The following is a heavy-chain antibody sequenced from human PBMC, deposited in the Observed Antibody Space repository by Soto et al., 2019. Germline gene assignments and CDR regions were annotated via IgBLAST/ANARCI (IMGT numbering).Heavy chain of an antibody. CDR3: AKDLDRDIVATPIDY. CDR2: ISGSGGST. V-gene: IGHV3-23*01. CDR1: GFTFWRYA. Sequence: GGSLRLSCAASGFTFWRYAMSWVRQAPGKGLEWVSAISGSGGSTYYADSVNGGFTISKDNSKNTLSLQMNTVRAEDRAVDYFAKDLDRDIVATPIDYWGQGTLVTVSS. D-gene: IGHD5-12*01. J-gene: IGHJ4*02.